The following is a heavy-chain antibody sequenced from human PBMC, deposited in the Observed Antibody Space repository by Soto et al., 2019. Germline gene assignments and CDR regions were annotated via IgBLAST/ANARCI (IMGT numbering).Heavy chain of an antibody. V-gene: IGHV1-18*01. J-gene: IGHJ3*02. CDR3: ARDPRMDCSSTSCYLPDHAFAI. Sequence: ASVKVSCKASGYTFTSYGISWVRQAPGQGLEWMGWISAYNGNTNYAQKLQGRVTMTTDTSTSTAYMELRSLRSDDTAVYYCARDPRMDCSSTSCYLPDHAFAIWGQGTMVTVSS. CDR2: ISAYNGNT. CDR1: GYTFTSYG. D-gene: IGHD2-2*01.